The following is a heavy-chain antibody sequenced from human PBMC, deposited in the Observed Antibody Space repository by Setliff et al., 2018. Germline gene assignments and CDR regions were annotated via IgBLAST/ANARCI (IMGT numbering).Heavy chain of an antibody. CDR3: AKELIEVMMTGLEF. Sequence: PGGSLRLSCAVSGFIFSDFAMHWVRQAPGKGLEWVAFIWSDGTNKYYKDSVRGRFTISRDNSKNTVYLQMNNLRPEDTAVYYCAKELIEVMMTGLEFWGQGTMVTAPQ. D-gene: IGHD3-22*01. CDR1: GFIFSDFA. V-gene: IGHV3-30*02. CDR2: IWSDGTNK. J-gene: IGHJ4*02.